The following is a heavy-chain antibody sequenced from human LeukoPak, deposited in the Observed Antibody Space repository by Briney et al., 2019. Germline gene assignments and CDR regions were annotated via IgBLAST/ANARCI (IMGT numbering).Heavy chain of an antibody. J-gene: IGHJ4*02. CDR3: AKEPYGDYVFDY. Sequence: GGSLRLSCAASGFTFSNYGMSWVRQAPGKGLEWVSAISGSGDSTYYADSVKGRFTISRDNSKNTLYLQMNSLRAEDTAVYYCAKEPYGDYVFDYWGQGTLVTVSS. CDR1: GFTFSNYG. CDR2: ISGSGDST. D-gene: IGHD4-17*01. V-gene: IGHV3-23*01.